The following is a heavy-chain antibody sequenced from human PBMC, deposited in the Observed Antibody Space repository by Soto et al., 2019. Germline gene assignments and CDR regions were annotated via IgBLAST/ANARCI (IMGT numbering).Heavy chain of an antibody. D-gene: IGHD3-10*01. J-gene: IGHJ4*02. Sequence: QITLEESGPTLVKPTQTLTLTCTFSGFSLSINGVGVGWIRQPPGKAPEWLAVIYWDDDKRYTPSLKSRLTIPKDTSKNQDHVVFTMTNMYPVDTATYYCAHRRQAYGWGGDHRGQGSMVTVSS. CDR1: GFSLSINGVG. V-gene: IGHV2-5*02. CDR2: IYWDDDK. CDR3: AHRRQAYGWGGDH.